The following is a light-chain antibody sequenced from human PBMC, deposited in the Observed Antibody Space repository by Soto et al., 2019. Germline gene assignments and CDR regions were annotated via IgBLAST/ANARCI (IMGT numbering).Light chain of an antibody. CDR3: QHYNSYAEA. V-gene: IGKV1-5*03. CDR1: QTISSW. CDR2: KAS. J-gene: IGKJ1*01. Sequence: DIPITQSPSTLYGSVGDRVTITCRASQTISSWLAWYQQKPGKAPKLLIYKASTLKSGVPSRFSGSGSGTEFTLTIISLQPDDFATYYCQHYNSYAEAFGQGNKVEL.